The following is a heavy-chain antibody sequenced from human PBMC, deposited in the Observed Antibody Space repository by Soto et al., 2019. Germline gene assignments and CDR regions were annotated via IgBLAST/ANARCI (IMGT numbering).Heavy chain of an antibody. Sequence: GGSLRLSCAASGFTFSSYSMNWVRQAPGKGLEWVSYISSSSSTIYYADSVKGRFTISRDNAKNSLYLQMNSLRDEDTAVYYCARDHRGSGSFMGTWYYYGMDVWGQGTTVTVSS. V-gene: IGHV3-48*02. CDR3: ARDHRGSGSFMGTWYYYGMDV. J-gene: IGHJ6*02. D-gene: IGHD3-10*01. CDR2: ISSSSSTI. CDR1: GFTFSSYS.